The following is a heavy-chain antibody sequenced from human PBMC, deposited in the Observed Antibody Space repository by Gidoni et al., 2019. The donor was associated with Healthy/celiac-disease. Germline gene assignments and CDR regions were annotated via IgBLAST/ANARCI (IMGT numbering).Heavy chain of an antibody. D-gene: IGHD4-17*01. J-gene: IGHJ4*02. CDR1: GFTFSSYG. V-gene: IGHV3-33*01. CDR2: IWYDGSNK. Sequence: QVQLVESGGGVVQPGRSLRLSCAASGFTFSSYGMHWVSQAPGKGLEWVAVIWYDGSNKYYADSVKGRFTISRDNSKNTLYLQMNSLRAEDTAVYYCARDAGYYGDIGANFDYWGQGTLVTVSS. CDR3: ARDAGYYGDIGANFDY.